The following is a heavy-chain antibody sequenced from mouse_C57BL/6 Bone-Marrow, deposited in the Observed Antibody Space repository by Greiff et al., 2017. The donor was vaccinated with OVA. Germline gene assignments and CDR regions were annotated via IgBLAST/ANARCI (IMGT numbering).Heavy chain of an antibody. J-gene: IGHJ1*03. CDR2: IDPEDGET. D-gene: IGHD4-1*01. V-gene: IGHV14-2*01. CDR3: ASSGAARGNWYFDV. Sequence: VQLQQSGAELVKPGASVKLSCTASGFNIKDYYMHWVKQRTEQGLEWIGRIDPEDGETKYAPKFPGKATITADTSSNTAYLQLSSLTSEDTAVYYCASSGAARGNWYFDVWGTGTTVTVSS. CDR1: GFNIKDYY.